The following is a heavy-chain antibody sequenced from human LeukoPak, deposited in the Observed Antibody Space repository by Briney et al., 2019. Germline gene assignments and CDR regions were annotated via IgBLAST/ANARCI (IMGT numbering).Heavy chain of an antibody. CDR1: GLSLTTHG. V-gene: IGHV3-33*01. Sequence: PGGSLRLSCEASGLSLTTHGMHWVRQAPGKGLEWLAVIWYDGSNKYYADSVKGRFTISRDNAKNSLYLQMNSLRAEDTAVYYCARAGIDPYDSSGYYALIDYWGQGTLVTVSS. CDR3: ARAGIDPYDSSGYYALIDY. D-gene: IGHD3-22*01. CDR2: IWYDGSNK. J-gene: IGHJ4*02.